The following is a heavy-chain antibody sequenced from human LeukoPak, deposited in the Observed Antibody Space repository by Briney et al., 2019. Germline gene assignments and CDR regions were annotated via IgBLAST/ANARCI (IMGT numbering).Heavy chain of an antibody. D-gene: IGHD2-2*01. CDR2: ISSSSSNI. V-gene: IGHV3-48*01. CDR3: ASCSGTSCKYYYYYYMDV. Sequence: GGSLRLSCAASGFTFSSYSMNWVRQAPGKGLEWVSYISSSSSNIYYADSVKGRFTISRDNAKNSLYLQMNSLRAGDTAVYYCASCSGTSCKYYYYYYMDVWGKGTTVTVSS. CDR1: GFTFSSYS. J-gene: IGHJ6*03.